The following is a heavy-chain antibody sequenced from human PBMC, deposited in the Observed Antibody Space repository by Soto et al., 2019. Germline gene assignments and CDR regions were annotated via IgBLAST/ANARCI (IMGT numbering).Heavy chain of an antibody. CDR3: ARDPPLGTGYTGSIGGYFDY. J-gene: IGHJ4*02. CDR2: IIPIFGTA. D-gene: IGHD3-9*01. CDR1: GGTFSSYA. V-gene: IGHV1-69*13. Sequence: ASVKVSCKASGGTFSSYAISWVRQAPGQGLEWMGGIIPIFGTANYAQKFQGRVTITADESTSTAYMELSSLRSEDTAVYYCARDPPLGTGYTGSIGGYFDYWGQGXLVTVYS.